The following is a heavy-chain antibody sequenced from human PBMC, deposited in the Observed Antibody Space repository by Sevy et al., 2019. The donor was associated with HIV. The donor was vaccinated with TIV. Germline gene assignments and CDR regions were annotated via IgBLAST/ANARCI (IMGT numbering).Heavy chain of an antibody. Sequence: GGSLRLSCAASGLSVSDNYMNWVRQAPGKGLELVSVIYSDGRTYYADSVKGRFTISRDNSKNTLYLHMNNLRPEDTAVHYCARDRYYDASGCYYYYYGMDVWGQGTTVTVSS. J-gene: IGHJ6*02. CDR2: IYSDGRT. D-gene: IGHD3-22*01. V-gene: IGHV3-66*01. CDR1: GLSVSDNY. CDR3: ARDRYYDASGCYYYYYGMDV.